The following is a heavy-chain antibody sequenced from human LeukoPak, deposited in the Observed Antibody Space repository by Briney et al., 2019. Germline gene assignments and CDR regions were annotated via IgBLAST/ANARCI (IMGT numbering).Heavy chain of an antibody. J-gene: IGHJ4*02. CDR3: AGAGQAYYFDY. Sequence: SETLSLTCTVSGGSISSGSYYWSWIRQPAGKGLEWIGRIYTSGSTNYNPSLKSRVTISVDTSKNQFSLKLSSVTAADTAVYYCAGAGQAYYFDYWGQGTLVTVSS. V-gene: IGHV4-61*02. CDR2: IYTSGST. D-gene: IGHD3-10*01. CDR1: GGSISSGSYY.